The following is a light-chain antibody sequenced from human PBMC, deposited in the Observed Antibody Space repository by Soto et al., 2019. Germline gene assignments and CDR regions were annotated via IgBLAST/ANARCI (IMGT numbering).Light chain of an antibody. J-gene: IGKJ1*01. CDR2: DAS. CDR3: QQSYSSPPT. V-gene: IGKV1-5*01. Sequence: DIQMTQSPSTLSASVGDRVTITCRASQSISSWLAWYQQKPGKAPKLLIYDASSLESGVPSRFGGSGSGTEFTLTISSLQPDDFATYYCQQSYSSPPTFGQGTKVEIK. CDR1: QSISSW.